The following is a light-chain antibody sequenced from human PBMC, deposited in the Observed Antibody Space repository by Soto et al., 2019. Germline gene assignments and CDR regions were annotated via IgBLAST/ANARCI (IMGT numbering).Light chain of an antibody. CDR1: QSVRSSN. Sequence: EIVLTQSPGTLSLSPGERATLSCRASQSVRSSNLPGYQQKPGQAPRPPIYGASSRATGIPDRFSGSGSGTDFTLTISRLEPEDFAVYYCQQYGSSPLTFGGGTKVEIK. J-gene: IGKJ4*01. CDR2: GAS. CDR3: QQYGSSPLT. V-gene: IGKV3-20*01.